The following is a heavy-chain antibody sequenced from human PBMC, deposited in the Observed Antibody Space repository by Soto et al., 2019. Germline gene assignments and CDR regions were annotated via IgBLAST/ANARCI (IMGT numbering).Heavy chain of an antibody. CDR2: IKQDGSEK. D-gene: IGHD5-18*01. J-gene: IGHJ4*02. CDR3: AREGDTAMVRSLDYFDY. CDR1: GFTFISYW. Sequence: WGSLRLSCAASGFTFISYWMIFFRHSPFKGLEWVANIKQDGSEKYYVDSVKGRFTISRDNAKNSLYLQMNSLRAEDTAVYYCAREGDTAMVRSLDYFDYWGQGTLVTVSS. V-gene: IGHV3-7*01.